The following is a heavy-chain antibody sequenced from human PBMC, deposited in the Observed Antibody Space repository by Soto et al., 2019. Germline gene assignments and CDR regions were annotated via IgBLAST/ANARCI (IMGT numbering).Heavy chain of an antibody. CDR1: GFTFSSYE. J-gene: IGHJ6*02. CDR2: ISSSGSTI. CDR3: AREGIVVVPATVYYYYGMDV. Sequence: PGGSLRLSCAASGFTFSSYEMNWVRQAPGKGLEWVSYISSSGSTIYYADSVKGRFTISRDNAKNSLYLQMNSLRAEDTAVYYCAREGIVVVPATVYYYYGMDVWGQGTTVTVSS. V-gene: IGHV3-48*03. D-gene: IGHD2-2*01.